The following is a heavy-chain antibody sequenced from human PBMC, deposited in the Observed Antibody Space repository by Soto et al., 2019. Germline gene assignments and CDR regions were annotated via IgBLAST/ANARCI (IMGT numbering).Heavy chain of an antibody. Sequence: QVQLQESGPGLVKPSETLSLTCTVSGGSISTYYWSWIRQPPGKGLEWIGYIYYSGSTNFNPSLKSRVTLSVDTSKNQFSLKLSSVTAADTAVYYCARAFGGFGSGTYYASWGQGTLVTVSS. CDR3: ARAFGGFGSGTYYAS. D-gene: IGHD3-10*01. J-gene: IGHJ5*02. CDR2: IYYSGST. V-gene: IGHV4-59*01. CDR1: GGSISTYY.